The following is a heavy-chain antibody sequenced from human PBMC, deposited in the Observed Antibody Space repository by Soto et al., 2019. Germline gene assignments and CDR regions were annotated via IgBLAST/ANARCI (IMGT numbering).Heavy chain of an antibody. D-gene: IGHD2-15*01. CDR1: GFTFTNYA. Sequence: SGESLSLSCAASGFTFTNYAMHWVRQGPGKGLEWVAVISYDGNTKFYTDSLKGRFSISRDNSKNTLYLQMNSLRAEDTAVYYCAKDPRYCSGGTCFPEWEHWLDSWGQGTLVTVSS. J-gene: IGHJ5*01. CDR2: ISYDGNTK. V-gene: IGHV3-30-3*01. CDR3: AKDPRYCSGGTCFPEWEHWLDS.